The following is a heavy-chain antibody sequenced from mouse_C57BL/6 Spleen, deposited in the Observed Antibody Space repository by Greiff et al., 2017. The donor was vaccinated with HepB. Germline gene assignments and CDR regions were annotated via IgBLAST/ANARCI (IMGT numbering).Heavy chain of an antibody. CDR3: ERRTTVGDY. V-gene: IGHV1-50*01. J-gene: IGHJ2*01. Sequence: VQLQQPGAELVKPGASVKLSCKASGYTFTSYWMQWVKQRPGQGLEWIGEIDPSDSYTNYNQKFKGKATLTVDTSSSTAYMQLSSLTSEDSAVYYYERRTTVGDYWGQGTTLTVSS. CDR2: IDPSDSYT. D-gene: IGHD1-1*01. CDR1: GYTFTSYW.